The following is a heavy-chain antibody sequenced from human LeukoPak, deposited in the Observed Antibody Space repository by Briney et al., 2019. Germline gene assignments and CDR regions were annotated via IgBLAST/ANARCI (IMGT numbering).Heavy chain of an antibody. D-gene: IGHD2-15*01. V-gene: IGHV4-34*01. CDR3: LGDVIVVASTTNNWLDP. J-gene: IGHJ5*02. CDR1: GGSFNGYY. Sequence: TSETLSLTCAVYGGSFNGYYGSWIRQPPGKGLEWIGAIHYTGTPYYNPSLKSRVSLSVDTSKNQFSLKLSSVTASDTAVYYCLGDVIVVASTTNNWLDPWGQGTLVTVSS. CDR2: IHYTGTP.